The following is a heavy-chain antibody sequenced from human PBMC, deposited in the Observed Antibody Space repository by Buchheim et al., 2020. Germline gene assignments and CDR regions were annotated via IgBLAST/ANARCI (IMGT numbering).Heavy chain of an antibody. CDR2: ISYDGSNK. Sequence: QVQLVESGGGVVQPGRSLRLSCAASRFTFSSYGMHWVRQAPGQGLEWVAVISYDGSNKFYAESVKGRFTISRENSKNKMYLQMDSLRADDTAVYYCAKSYCGGDCHFEYWGQGTL. J-gene: IGHJ4*02. CDR3: AKSYCGGDCHFEY. V-gene: IGHV3-30*18. D-gene: IGHD2-21*02. CDR1: RFTFSSYG.